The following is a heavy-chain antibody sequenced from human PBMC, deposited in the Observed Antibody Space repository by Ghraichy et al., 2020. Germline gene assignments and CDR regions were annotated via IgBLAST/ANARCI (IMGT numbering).Heavy chain of an antibody. D-gene: IGHD3-10*01. CDR1: GDSINSGGDY. V-gene: IGHV4-31*02. CDR2: ISNTGGT. Sequence: SQTLSLTCTVSGDSINSGGDYWSWLRQFPGKGLEWIGYISNTGGTYYNPSLKSRATISVDKSMNHFSLKVTSVTAADTAVYYCAREMSYFGSGSESPRVVRWFDPWGQGTLVTVSS. J-gene: IGHJ5*02. CDR3: AREMSYFGSGSESPRVVRWFDP.